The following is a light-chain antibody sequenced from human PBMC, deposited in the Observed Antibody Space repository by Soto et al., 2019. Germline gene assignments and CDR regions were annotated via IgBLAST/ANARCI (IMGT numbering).Light chain of an antibody. CDR1: RFVSNYY. CDR2: AAS. CDR3: QHYADSPPVFT. J-gene: IGKJ3*01. Sequence: DIVLTQSPGTLSLSPGDRATLSRRTSRFVSNYYVAWYQQRPGQAPRLLIYAASSRATDIPDRFSGSGSGTDFTLTISRLEPEDFAVYYCQHYADSPPVFTFGPGTKVEI. V-gene: IGKV3-20*01.